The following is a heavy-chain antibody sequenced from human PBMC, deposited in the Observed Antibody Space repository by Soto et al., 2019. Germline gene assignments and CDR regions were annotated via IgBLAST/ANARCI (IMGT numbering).Heavy chain of an antibody. CDR2: IGRVSTYI. D-gene: IGHD3-10*01. CDR3: ARVTAGSGSYQIDL. Sequence: QLVESGGGLVKPGGSLRLSCVASGFPFRSFSLNWIRQAPGKGLEWVSSIGRVSTYIYYADSVRGRFTVSRDNAKNSVYLQMNGLTAEDSGIYYCARVTAGSGSYQIDLWGQGTLVTVSS. J-gene: IGHJ4*02. V-gene: IGHV3-21*02. CDR1: GFPFRSFS.